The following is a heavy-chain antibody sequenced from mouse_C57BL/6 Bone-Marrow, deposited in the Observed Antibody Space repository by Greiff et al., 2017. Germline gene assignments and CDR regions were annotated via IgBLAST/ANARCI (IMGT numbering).Heavy chain of an antibody. Sequence: QVQLQQSGAELARPGASVKLSCKASGYTFTSYGISWVKQRTGQGLEWIGEIYPRSGNTYYNEKFKGKATLTADKSSSTAYMELRSLTSEDSAVYFCARGWGNRRYFDVWGTGTTVTVSS. CDR3: ARGWGNRRYFDV. V-gene: IGHV1-81*01. J-gene: IGHJ1*03. D-gene: IGHD3-3*01. CDR1: GYTFTSYG. CDR2: IYPRSGNT.